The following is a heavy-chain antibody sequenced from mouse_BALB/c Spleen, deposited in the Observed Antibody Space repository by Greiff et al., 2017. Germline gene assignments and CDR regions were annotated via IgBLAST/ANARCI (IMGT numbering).Heavy chain of an antibody. V-gene: IGHV1S41*01. CDR2: IAPGSGST. CDR1: GYTFTSYW. J-gene: IGHJ4*01. CDR3: ARSGWLLPYAMDY. Sequence: DLVKPGASVKLSCKASGYTFTSYWINWIKQRPGQGLEWIGRIAPGSGSTYYNEMFKGKATLTVDTSSSTAYIQLSSLSSEDSAVYFCARSGWLLPYAMDYWGQGTSVTVSS. D-gene: IGHD2-3*01.